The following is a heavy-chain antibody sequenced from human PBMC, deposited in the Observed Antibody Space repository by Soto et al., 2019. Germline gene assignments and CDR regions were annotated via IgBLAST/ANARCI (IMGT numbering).Heavy chain of an antibody. Sequence: GGSLRLSCAASGFTFSSYAMHWVRQAPGKGLEWVAVISYDGSNKYYADSVKGRFTISRDNSKNTLYLQMNSLRAEDTAVYYCARGAMITFGGVIDVDYWGQGTLVTVSS. CDR1: GFTFSSYA. J-gene: IGHJ4*02. V-gene: IGHV3-30-3*01. D-gene: IGHD3-16*02. CDR3: ARGAMITFGGVIDVDY. CDR2: ISYDGSNK.